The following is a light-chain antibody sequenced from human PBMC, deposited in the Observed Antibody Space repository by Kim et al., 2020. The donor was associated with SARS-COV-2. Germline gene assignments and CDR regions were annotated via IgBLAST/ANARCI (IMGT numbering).Light chain of an antibody. V-gene: IGKV3-11*01. CDR1: QSVGTY. Sequence: VVRQSPATLSLSPGERATLSCRASQSVGTYLAWYQQKPDQAPRLLIYDASKRATGIPARFRGSGSGTDFTLTIGTLEPEDSAVYYCQQRGNFGQGTRLEIK. CDR2: DAS. J-gene: IGKJ5*01. CDR3: QQRGN.